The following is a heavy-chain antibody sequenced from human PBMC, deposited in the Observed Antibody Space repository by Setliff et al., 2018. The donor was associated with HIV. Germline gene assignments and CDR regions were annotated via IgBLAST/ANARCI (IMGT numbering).Heavy chain of an antibody. CDR1: GFTVSGNY. D-gene: IGHD6-13*01. CDR3: ARATYSSSWYKGLGAFDI. Sequence: GESLKISCAASGFTVSGNYMNWVRQAPGKGLEWVSVIYSGSSTYYAGSVKGRFTISRENSKNTLYLQMNSLGAENTAVYYCARATYSSSWYKGLGAFDIWGQGTMVTVSS. V-gene: IGHV3-66*01. J-gene: IGHJ3*02. CDR2: IYSGSST.